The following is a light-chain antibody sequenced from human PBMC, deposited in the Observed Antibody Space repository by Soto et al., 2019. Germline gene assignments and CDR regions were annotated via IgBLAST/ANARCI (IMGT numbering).Light chain of an antibody. CDR1: SSDVGGYNY. V-gene: IGLV2-14*01. CDR2: DVN. J-gene: IGLJ1*01. CDR3: CSYATGSVYV. Sequence: QSALTQPASVSGSPGQSITISFTGTSSDVGGYNYVSWYQQHPGKVPKLMMFDVNNRPSGVSNRFSGSKSGNTASLTISGLQAEDEADYFCCSYATGSVYVFGTGTKLTVL.